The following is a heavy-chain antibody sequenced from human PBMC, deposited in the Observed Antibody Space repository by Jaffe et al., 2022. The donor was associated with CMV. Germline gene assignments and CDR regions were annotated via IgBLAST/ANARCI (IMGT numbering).Heavy chain of an antibody. J-gene: IGHJ3*01. CDR2: ARNKVNSYTI. CDR3: TRDSDYAEHAFDV. D-gene: IGHD4-17*01. V-gene: IGHV3-72*01. CDR1: GFIFSDHY. Sequence: EVQLVESGGGLVQPGGSLRLSCVASGFIFSDHYMDWVRQAPGKGLEWVGRARNKVNSYTIEYAASVKGRFIISRDDSKNSLYLQMNSLKTEDTAIYYCTRDSDYAEHAFDVWGQGTMVTVSS.